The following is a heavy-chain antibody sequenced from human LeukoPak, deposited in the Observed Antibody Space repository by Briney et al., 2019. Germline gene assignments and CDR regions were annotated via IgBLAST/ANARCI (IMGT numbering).Heavy chain of an antibody. CDR1: GGSISSYY. Sequence: PSETLSLTCTVSGGSISSYYWSWIRQPPGKGLEWIGYIYYSGSTNYNPSLKSRVTISVDTSKNQFSLKLSSVTAADTAVYYCAREVGYYYDSSGYYSSWFDPWGQGTLVTVSS. CDR2: IYYSGST. CDR3: AREVGYYYDSSGYYSSWFDP. J-gene: IGHJ5*02. V-gene: IGHV4-59*01. D-gene: IGHD3-22*01.